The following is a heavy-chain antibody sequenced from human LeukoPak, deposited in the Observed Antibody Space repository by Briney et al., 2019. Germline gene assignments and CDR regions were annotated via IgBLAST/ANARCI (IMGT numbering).Heavy chain of an antibody. V-gene: IGHV3-33*01. J-gene: IGHJ4*02. Sequence: PGRSLRLSCAASGFTFSSYDMHWARQAPGKGLEWVAVISFDGSNKYCADSVKGRFTISRDDSKNTLYLQMNSLRAEDTAVYYCARDIESGYFDYWGQGTLVTVSS. CDR3: ARDIESGYFDY. D-gene: IGHD3-16*02. CDR2: ISFDGSNK. CDR1: GFTFSSYD.